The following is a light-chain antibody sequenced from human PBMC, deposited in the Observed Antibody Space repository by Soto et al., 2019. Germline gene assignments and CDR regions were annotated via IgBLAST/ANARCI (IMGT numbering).Light chain of an antibody. CDR2: EVF. J-gene: IGLJ2*01. V-gene: IGLV2-14*01. CDR1: TNDIGRYNY. Sequence: QSALTQPASVSGSPGQSITISCTGSTNDIGRYNYVSWYQQHPAKAPKLLIYEVFNRPSGISNRFSGSKSDTTASLTISGLQAEDEGHYYCSSYTSTTTVVFGGGTKVTVL. CDR3: SSYTSTTTVV.